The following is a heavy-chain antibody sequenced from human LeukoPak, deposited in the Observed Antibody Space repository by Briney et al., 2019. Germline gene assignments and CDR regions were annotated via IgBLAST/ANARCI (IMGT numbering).Heavy chain of an antibody. V-gene: IGHV4-39*07. CDR2: IYYSGST. J-gene: IGHJ3*02. CDR1: GGSISSSSYY. Sequence: SETLSLTCTVSGGSISSSSYYWGWIRQPPGKGLEWIGSIYYSGSTYYNPSLKSRVTISVDRSKNQFSLKLSSVTAADTAVYYCARDIGAIGAGDGFDIWGQGTMVTVSS. CDR3: ARDIGAIGAGDGFDI. D-gene: IGHD6-25*01.